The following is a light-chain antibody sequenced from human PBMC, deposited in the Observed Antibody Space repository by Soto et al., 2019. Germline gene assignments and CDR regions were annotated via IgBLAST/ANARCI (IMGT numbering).Light chain of an antibody. CDR3: SSYTSSSTSV. V-gene: IGLV2-14*01. Sequence: QSALTQPASVSGSPGQSITLSCTGTSSDVGGYNYVSWYQPHPGKAPKLMIYDVSNRPSGVSNRFSGSKSGNTASLTISGLQAEDEADYYCSSYTSSSTSVFGTGTKLTVL. J-gene: IGLJ1*01. CDR1: SSDVGGYNY. CDR2: DVS.